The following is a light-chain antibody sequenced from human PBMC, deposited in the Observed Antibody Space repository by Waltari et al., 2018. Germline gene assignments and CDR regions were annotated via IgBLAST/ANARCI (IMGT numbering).Light chain of an antibody. CDR1: QSISSK. V-gene: IGKV3-15*01. Sequence: EVVMTQSPATLSVSPGERATLSCRASQSISSKLAWYQQKPGQAPRLLIYGASTRATDIPARFSGSWSGAEFPLTISSLQSEDSAVYHCQQYNDWSPFTFGPGTKVEIK. J-gene: IGKJ3*01. CDR3: QQYNDWSPFT. CDR2: GAS.